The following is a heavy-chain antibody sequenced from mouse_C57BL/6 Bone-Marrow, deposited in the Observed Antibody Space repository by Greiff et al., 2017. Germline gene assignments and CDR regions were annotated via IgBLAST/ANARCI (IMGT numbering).Heavy chain of an antibody. Sequence: VQLQQPGAELVRPGTSVKLSCKASGYTFTSYWMHWVKQRPGQGLEWIGVIDPSDSYTNYNQKFKGKATLTVDTSSSTAYMQLSSLTSEDSAVYDCAREGLRWYYALDYWGQGTTVTVSS. CDR3: AREGLRWYYALDY. CDR1: GYTFTSYW. D-gene: IGHD3-3*01. CDR2: IDPSDSYT. V-gene: IGHV1-59*01. J-gene: IGHJ4*01.